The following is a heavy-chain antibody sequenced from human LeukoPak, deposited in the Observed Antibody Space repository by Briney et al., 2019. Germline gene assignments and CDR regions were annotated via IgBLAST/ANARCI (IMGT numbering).Heavy chain of an antibody. D-gene: IGHD2-21*02. J-gene: IGHJ4*02. Sequence: ASVKVSCKASGYTFTGYYMHWVRQAPGQGLEWMGRINPNSGGTNYAQKFQGRVTMTRDTSISTAYMELSRLRSDDTAVYYCAREFLYCGGDCSPDYWGQETLVTVSS. V-gene: IGHV1-2*06. CDR3: AREFLYCGGDCSPDY. CDR2: INPNSGGT. CDR1: GYTFTGYY.